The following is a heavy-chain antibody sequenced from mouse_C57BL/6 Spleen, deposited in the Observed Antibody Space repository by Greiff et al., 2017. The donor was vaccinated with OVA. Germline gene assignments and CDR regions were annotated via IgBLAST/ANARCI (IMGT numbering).Heavy chain of an antibody. V-gene: IGHV5-4*03. Sequence: EVKLMESEGGLVKPGGSLKLSCAASGFTFSSYAMSWVRQTPEKRLEWVATISDGGSYTYYPDNVKGRFTISRDNAKNNLYLQMSHLKSEDTAMYYCARGGIYGFDYWGQGTTLTVSS. CDR1: GFTFSSYA. J-gene: IGHJ2*01. CDR2: ISDGGSYT. CDR3: ARGGIYGFDY. D-gene: IGHD1-1*02.